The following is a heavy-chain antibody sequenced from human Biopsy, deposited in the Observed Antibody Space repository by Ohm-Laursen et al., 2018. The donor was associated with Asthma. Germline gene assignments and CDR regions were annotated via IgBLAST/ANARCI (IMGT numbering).Heavy chain of an antibody. V-gene: IGHV1-69*13. CDR1: GGTFNTSV. Sequence: ASAKVSCKSLGGTFNTSVIGWVRQAPGHGLEWLGGINSVFGTTTYAQKFQDRVTITADDSTSTVYMELSSLRSEDTAVYYCARKAGSCISRTCYSLDFWGQGTLVTVSS. CDR2: INSVFGTT. J-gene: IGHJ4*02. CDR3: ARKAGSCISRTCYSLDF. D-gene: IGHD2-2*01.